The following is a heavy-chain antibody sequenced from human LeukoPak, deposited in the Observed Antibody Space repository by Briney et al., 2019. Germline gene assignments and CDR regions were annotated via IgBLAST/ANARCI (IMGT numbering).Heavy chain of an antibody. D-gene: IGHD3-10*01. CDR3: ARSHYYGSGSYYNARGNWFDP. Sequence: ASVKVSCKASGGTFSSYAISWVRQAPGQGLEWMGGIIPIFGTANYAQKFQGRVTITTDESTSTAYMELSSLRSEDTAVYYCARSHYYGSGSYYNARGNWFDPWGQGTLVTVSS. J-gene: IGHJ5*02. V-gene: IGHV1-69*05. CDR2: IIPIFGTA. CDR1: GGTFSSYA.